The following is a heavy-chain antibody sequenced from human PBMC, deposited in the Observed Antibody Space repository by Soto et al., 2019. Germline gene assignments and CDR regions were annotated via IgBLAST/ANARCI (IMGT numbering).Heavy chain of an antibody. J-gene: IGHJ3*02. CDR1: GFTFSSCG. D-gene: IGHD3-16*01. CDR2: ISGSGGTT. CDR3: VRGGKTAGAFDI. V-gene: IGHV3-23*01. Sequence: GGSLRLSCVVSGFTFSSCGMSWVRQAPGKGLEGVSTISGSGGTTYYADSVQGRFTISRDNSKNTIFLQMNSLTAEDTAVYYCVRGGKTAGAFDIWGQGTMVTVSS.